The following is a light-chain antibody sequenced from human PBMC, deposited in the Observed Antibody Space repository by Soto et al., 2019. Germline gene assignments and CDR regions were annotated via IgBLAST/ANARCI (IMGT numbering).Light chain of an antibody. J-gene: IGKJ3*01. CDR2: GTS. Sequence: EIVLTQSPGTLSLSPGERATLSCRASQNINSRYLAWYQQKPGQAPRPLIYGTSSRATGIPDRFSGSGSGTDFTLTIRRLEPEDFAVYYCQQFGSSSGFTFGPGTKVDIK. CDR1: QNINSRY. V-gene: IGKV3-20*01. CDR3: QQFGSSSGFT.